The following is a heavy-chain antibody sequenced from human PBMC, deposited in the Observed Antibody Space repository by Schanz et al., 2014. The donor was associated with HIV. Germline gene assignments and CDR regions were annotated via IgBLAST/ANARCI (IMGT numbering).Heavy chain of an antibody. Sequence: QVQLVESGGGVVQPGRSLRLSCAASGFIFSRYGMHWVRQAPGKGLEWVAVIWYDGSNKYYADSVKGRFTISRDNSKSTLYLQMNNLRAEDTAVYYCARDNRGDYCLDYWGQGTLVSVSS. V-gene: IGHV3-33*01. CDR2: IWYDGSNK. D-gene: IGHD4-17*01. J-gene: IGHJ4*02. CDR3: ARDNRGDYCLDY. CDR1: GFIFSRYG.